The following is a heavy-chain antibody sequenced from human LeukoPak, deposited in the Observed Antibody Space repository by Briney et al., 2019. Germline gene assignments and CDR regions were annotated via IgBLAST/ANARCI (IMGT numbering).Heavy chain of an antibody. CDR2: IYYSGST. D-gene: IGHD3-3*01. J-gene: IGHJ3*02. V-gene: IGHV4-39*01. Sequence: PSETLSLTCTVSGGSISSYYWGWIRQPPGKGLEWIGSIYYSGSTYYNPSLKSRVTISVDTSKNQFSLKLSSVTAADTAVYYCARRSRTYYDFWSGYYGDAFDIWGQGTMVTVSS. CDR3: ARRSRTYYDFWSGYYGDAFDI. CDR1: GGSISSYY.